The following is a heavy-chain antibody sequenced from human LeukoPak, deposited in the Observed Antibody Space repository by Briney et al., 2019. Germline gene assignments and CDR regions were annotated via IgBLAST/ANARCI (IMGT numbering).Heavy chain of an antibody. V-gene: IGHV4-39*07. Sequence: PSETLSLTCTVSGGSISSSSYYWGWIRQPPGKGLEWIGSIYYSGSTYYNPSLKSRVTISVDTSKNQFSLKLSSVTAADTAVYYCARVRYTTGGAFDIWGQGTMVTVSS. CDR1: GGSISSSSYY. CDR3: ARVRYTTGGAFDI. J-gene: IGHJ3*02. D-gene: IGHD7-27*01. CDR2: IYYSGST.